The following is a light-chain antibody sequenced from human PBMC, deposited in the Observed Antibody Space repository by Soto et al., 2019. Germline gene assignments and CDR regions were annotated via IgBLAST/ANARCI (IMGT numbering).Light chain of an antibody. Sequence: EIVLTQSPGTLSLSPGERATLSCRASQYISTTYLHWYQQKPGQAPRLLIYGASSRATGIPDRFSGSGSGTDFTLTISRLEPEDFAVYYCQQYAGSPRTFGQGTKVEIK. V-gene: IGKV3-20*01. CDR2: GAS. CDR3: QQYAGSPRT. CDR1: QYISTTY. J-gene: IGKJ1*01.